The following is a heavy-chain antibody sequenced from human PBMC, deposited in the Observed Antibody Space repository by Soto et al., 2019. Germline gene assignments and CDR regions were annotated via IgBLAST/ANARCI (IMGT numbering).Heavy chain of an antibody. CDR3: ASTDGSGDRAFDS. Sequence: QVQLVQSGAEVKSAGSSVKVSCKASGDTFNFYSINWVRQAPGLGLEWVGRVNPILSMSNYAQRFQGRVTMTADKSTGTAYMELRSLRSEDTAIYYCASTDGSGDRAFDSWGQGALVTVSS. V-gene: IGHV1-69*02. J-gene: IGHJ4*02. CDR1: GDTFNFYS. CDR2: VNPILSMS. D-gene: IGHD3-10*01.